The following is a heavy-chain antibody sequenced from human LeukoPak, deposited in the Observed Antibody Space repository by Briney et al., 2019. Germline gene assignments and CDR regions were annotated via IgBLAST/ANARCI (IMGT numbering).Heavy chain of an antibody. CDR1: GYSISGGYY. CDR3: ARIYCTSTSCYPGRGYFDY. CDR2: IYHSRST. D-gene: IGHD2-2*01. Sequence: SETLSLTCAVSGYSISGGYYWGWIRQPPGKGLEWIGSIYHSRSTYYNPSLKSRVTISVDTSENQFSLKLSSVTAADTAVYYCARIYCTSTSCYPGRGYFDYWGQGTLVTVSS. J-gene: IGHJ4*02. V-gene: IGHV4-38-2*01.